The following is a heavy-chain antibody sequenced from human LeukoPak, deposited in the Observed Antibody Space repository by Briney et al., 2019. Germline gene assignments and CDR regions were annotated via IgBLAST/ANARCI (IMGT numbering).Heavy chain of an antibody. J-gene: IGHJ4*02. CDR2: INPNSGGT. CDR3: ARGECSSTSCYGGYFDY. D-gene: IGHD2-2*01. V-gene: IGHV1-2*02. CDR1: GYTFTGYY. Sequence: ASVKVSCKASGYTFTGYYMHWVRQAPGQGLEWMGWINPNSGGTNYAQKFQGRVTMTTDTSTSTAYMELRSLRSDDTAVYYCARGECSSTSCYGGYFDYWGQGTLVTVSS.